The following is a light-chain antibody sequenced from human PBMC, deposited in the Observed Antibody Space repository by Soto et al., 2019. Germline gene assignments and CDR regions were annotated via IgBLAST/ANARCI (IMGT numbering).Light chain of an antibody. V-gene: IGKV3-15*01. J-gene: IGKJ1*01. Sequence: EIGLSQSPATLSVSPGDRATLSCRASQGVDINLAWYQQRAGQAPRLLVYGASTKATDMPGRFSGRGSGTELTLTINNLQSEDFAVYYCQQYRNWPRTFGQGTKV. CDR1: QGVDIN. CDR2: GAS. CDR3: QQYRNWPRT.